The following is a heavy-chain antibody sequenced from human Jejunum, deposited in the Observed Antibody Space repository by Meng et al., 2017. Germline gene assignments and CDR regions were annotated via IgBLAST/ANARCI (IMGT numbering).Heavy chain of an antibody. J-gene: IGHJ4*02. CDR1: GFTFSNYW. D-gene: IGHD5-18*01. CDR3: VRPGYNYGQGLYGY. Sequence: GESLKISCAASGFTFSNYWMNWVRQGPGKGLVWVSRIKSDGSTIIYADSVKGRFTISRDNAKNTLYLQMNSLRDEDTAVYYCVRPGYNYGQGLYGYWGQGTLVTVSS. CDR2: IKSDGSTI. V-gene: IGHV3-74*01.